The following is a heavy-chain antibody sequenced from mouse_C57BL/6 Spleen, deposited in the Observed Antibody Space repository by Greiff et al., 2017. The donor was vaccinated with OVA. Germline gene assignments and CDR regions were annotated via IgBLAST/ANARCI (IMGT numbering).Heavy chain of an antibody. CDR3: TRRGTSLFDY. V-gene: IGHV5-9-1*02. CDR1: GFTFSSYA. CDR2: ISSGGDYI. D-gene: IGHD6-1*01. Sequence: EVKLMESGEGLVKPGGSLKLSCAASGFTFSSYAMSWVRQTPEKRLEWVAYISSGGDYIYYADTVKGRFTISRDNARNTLYLQMSSLKSEDTAMYYCTRRGTSLFDYWGQGTTLTVSS. J-gene: IGHJ2*01.